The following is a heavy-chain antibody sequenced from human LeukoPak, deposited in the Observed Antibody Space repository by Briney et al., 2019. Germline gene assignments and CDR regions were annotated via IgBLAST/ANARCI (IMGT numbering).Heavy chain of an antibody. Sequence: ASVKVSCKASGFTFTSYAMNWVRQAPGQGLEWMGWINTNTGNPTYAQGFTGRVVFSLDTSVSAAYLQISSLKAEDTAVYYCAREGPYYYGSGSYYNSPSFDYWGQGTLVTVSS. J-gene: IGHJ4*02. CDR3: AREGPYYYGSGSYYNSPSFDY. CDR1: GFTFTSYA. CDR2: INTNTGNP. D-gene: IGHD3-10*01. V-gene: IGHV7-4-1*02.